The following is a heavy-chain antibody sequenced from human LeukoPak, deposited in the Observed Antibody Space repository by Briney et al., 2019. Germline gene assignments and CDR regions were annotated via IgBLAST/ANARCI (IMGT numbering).Heavy chain of an antibody. J-gene: IGHJ4*02. CDR3: ASRSGYYYGAIDY. CDR1: GFTFSSYG. V-gene: IGHV3-23*01. Sequence: GGTLRLSCAASGFTFSSYGMSWVRQAPGKGLEWVSAISGSGGSTYYADSVKGRFTISRDNSKNTLYLQMNSLRAEDTAVYYCASRSGYYYGAIDYWGQGTLVTVSS. CDR2: ISGSGGST. D-gene: IGHD3-22*01.